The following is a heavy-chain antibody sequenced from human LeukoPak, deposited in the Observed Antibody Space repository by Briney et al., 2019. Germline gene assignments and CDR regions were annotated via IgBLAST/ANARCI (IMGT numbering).Heavy chain of an antibody. J-gene: IGHJ4*02. CDR2: IYSGGST. CDR1: GFTFSSYS. CDR3: ARNGYTSGWYRN. D-gene: IGHD6-19*01. V-gene: IGHV3-53*01. Sequence: GGSLRLSCAASGFTFSSYSMSWVRQAPGKGLEWVSTIYSGGSTYYADSVKGRFTISRDTSKNTLYLQMNSLRGEDTAVYYCARNGYTSGWYRNWGQGTLVTVSS.